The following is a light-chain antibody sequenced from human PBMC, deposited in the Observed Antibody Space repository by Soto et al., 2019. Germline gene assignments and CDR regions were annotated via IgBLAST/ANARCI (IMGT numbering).Light chain of an antibody. J-gene: IGKJ1*01. CDR2: AAS. CDR3: QQGYSTPQT. CDR1: QSITTY. V-gene: IGKV1-39*01. Sequence: DIQMTQSPSSLSASVGDRVTITCRASQSITTYLNWYQQKPGKAPKLLIFAASNLQSGVPSRFSGSGSGTDFTLTISSLRPEDFATYYCQQGYSTPQTFGQGTKVDIK.